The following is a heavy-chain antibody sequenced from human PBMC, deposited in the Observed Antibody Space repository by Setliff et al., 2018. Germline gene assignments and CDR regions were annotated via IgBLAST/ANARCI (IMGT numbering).Heavy chain of an antibody. CDR1: GASFKDYY. CDR3: ARGLRSSGPYAGGWYYFDF. D-gene: IGHD1-26*01. Sequence: PSETLSLTCAVYGASFKDYYWTCIRQSPGQGLEWIGQINHSGSTTSNPSLKSRVAISVHMSKNQISLDLTSVTAADTGVYYCARGLRSSGPYAGGWYYFDFWGQGILVTVSS. V-gene: IGHV4-34*01. CDR2: INHSGST. J-gene: IGHJ4*02.